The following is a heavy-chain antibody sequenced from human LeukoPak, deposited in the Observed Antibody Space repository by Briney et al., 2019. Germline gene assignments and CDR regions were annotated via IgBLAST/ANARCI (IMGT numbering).Heavy chain of an antibody. CDR3: AALTWNSYILDY. CDR2: IIAYNVNK. D-gene: IGHD1-7*01. Sequence: GASVKVSCKASGYTFTRYGISWVRQAPGQRLEWMGCIIAYNVNKNYAQKLQGRGTITTDTSTSTAYTELRSLRSDDTAVYYCAALTWNSYILDYWGQGTLVTVSS. V-gene: IGHV1-18*01. J-gene: IGHJ4*02. CDR1: GYTFTRYG.